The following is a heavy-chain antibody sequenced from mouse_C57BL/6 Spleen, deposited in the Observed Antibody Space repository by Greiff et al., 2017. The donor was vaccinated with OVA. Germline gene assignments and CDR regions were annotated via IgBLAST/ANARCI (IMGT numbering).Heavy chain of an antibody. CDR1: GYTFTSYW. CDR3: ARGWTKAMDY. CDR2: IYPGSGST. J-gene: IGHJ4*01. D-gene: IGHD1-1*02. Sequence: QVQLKQPGAELVKPGASVKMSCKASGYTFTSYWITWVKQRPGQGLEWIGDIYPGSGSTNYNEKFKSKATRTVDTSSSTAYMQLSSLTSEDSAVYYCARGWTKAMDYWGQGTSVTVSS. V-gene: IGHV1-55*01.